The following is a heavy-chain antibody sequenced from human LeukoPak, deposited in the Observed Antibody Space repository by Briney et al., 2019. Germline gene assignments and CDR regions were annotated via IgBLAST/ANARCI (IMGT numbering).Heavy chain of an antibody. CDR3: ARQAPNLYSSGWRYFDY. CDR1: GGSISSSRYY. J-gene: IGHJ4*02. CDR2: IYYSGSP. Sequence: SETLSLTCTVSGGSISSSRYYWGWIRQPPGKGLEGIGSIYYSGSPYYNPSHQSRLPISVDTPKNQFSLKLSPLTAADTAVYYCARQAPNLYSSGWRYFDYWGQGTLVTVSS. D-gene: IGHD6-19*01. V-gene: IGHV4-39*01.